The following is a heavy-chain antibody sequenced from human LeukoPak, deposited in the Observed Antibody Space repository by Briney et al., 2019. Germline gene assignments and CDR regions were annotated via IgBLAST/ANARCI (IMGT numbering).Heavy chain of an antibody. CDR3: ARSSAANVRSDY. J-gene: IGHJ4*02. CDR2: INPNSGGT. V-gene: IGHV1-2*02. Sequence: GAPVKVSCKASGYTFTGYYMHWVRQAPGQGLEWMGWINPNSGGTNYAQKFQGRVTMTRDTSISTAYMELSRLRSDDTAVYYCARSSAANVRSDYWGQGTLVTVSS. D-gene: IGHD2-2*01. CDR1: GYTFTGYY.